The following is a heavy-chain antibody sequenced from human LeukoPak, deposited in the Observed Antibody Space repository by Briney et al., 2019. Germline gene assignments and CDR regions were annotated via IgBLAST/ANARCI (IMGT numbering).Heavy chain of an antibody. CDR1: GYTFTGYY. D-gene: IGHD5-18*01. Sequence: ASAKVSCKASGYTFTGYYMHWVRQAPGQGLEWMGLINPSGSSTSYAQKFQGRLSLTRDMSTSTDYMELSSLRSEDTAVYYCARAGYSYWFDPWGQGTLVTVSS. J-gene: IGHJ5*02. V-gene: IGHV1-46*01. CDR2: INPSGSST. CDR3: ARAGYSYWFDP.